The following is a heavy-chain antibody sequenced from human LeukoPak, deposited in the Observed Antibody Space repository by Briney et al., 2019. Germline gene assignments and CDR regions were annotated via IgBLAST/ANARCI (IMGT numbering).Heavy chain of an antibody. D-gene: IGHD2-15*01. CDR2: SSGSGGST. V-gene: IGHV3-23*01. Sequence: GGSLRLSCAASGFTFSSYAMSWVRQAPGKGLEWVSASSGSGGSTYYADSVKGRFTISRDNSKNTLYLQMNSLRAEDTAVYYCAKVSDCSGGSCYSGADWFDPWGQGTLVTVSS. CDR1: GFTFSSYA. CDR3: AKVSDCSGGSCYSGADWFDP. J-gene: IGHJ5*02.